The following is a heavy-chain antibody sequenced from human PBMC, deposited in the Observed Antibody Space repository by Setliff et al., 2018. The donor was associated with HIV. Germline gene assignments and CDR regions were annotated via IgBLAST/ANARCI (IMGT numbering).Heavy chain of an antibody. CDR1: GFSISSRYY. CDR2: IYHTGSS. V-gene: IGHV4-38-2*02. Sequence: ASETLSLTCDVSGFSISSRYYWGWIRQSPGKGLEWIGNIYHTGSSYYNPSLNDRATISLDTSKNQFSLKLNSVTAADTAVYYCARDVLDLVISVYGFWGLGTLVTVSS. J-gene: IGHJ4*02. D-gene: IGHD3-22*01. CDR3: ARDVLDLVISVYGF.